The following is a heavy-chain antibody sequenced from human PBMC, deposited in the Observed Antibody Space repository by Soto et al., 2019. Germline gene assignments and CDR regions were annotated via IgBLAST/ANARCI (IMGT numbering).Heavy chain of an antibody. CDR1: GGSISSYY. CDR3: ARDSPGDFWSGYFQLSYYYGMDV. J-gene: IGHJ6*02. CDR2: IYYSGST. D-gene: IGHD3-3*01. V-gene: IGHV4-59*01. Sequence: SETLSLTCTVSGGSISSYYWSWIRQPPGKGLEWIGYIYYSGSTNYNPSLKSRVTISVDTSKNQFSLKLSSLTAADTAVYYCARDSPGDFWSGYFQLSYYYGMDVWGQGTTVTVSS.